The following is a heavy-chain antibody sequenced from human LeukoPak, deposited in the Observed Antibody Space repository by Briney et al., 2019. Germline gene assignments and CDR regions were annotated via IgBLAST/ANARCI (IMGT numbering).Heavy chain of an antibody. V-gene: IGHV4-61*01. CDR3: AGLVGRYSSGLYYYYFDY. D-gene: IGHD3-22*01. J-gene: IGHJ4*02. Sequence: SETLSLTCTVSGGSVSSGSYYWSWIRQPPGKGLEWIGEMYLSGTTHSNPSVKSRVTISIDKSKNQFFLNLSSVTAADTAVYYCAGLVGRYSSGLYYYYFDYWGQGTLVTVSS. CDR1: GGSVSSGSYY. CDR2: MYLSGTT.